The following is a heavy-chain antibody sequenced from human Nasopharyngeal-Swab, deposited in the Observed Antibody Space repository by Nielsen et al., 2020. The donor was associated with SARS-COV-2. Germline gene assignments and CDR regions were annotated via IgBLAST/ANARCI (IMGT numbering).Heavy chain of an antibody. J-gene: IGHJ5*02. Sequence: VRQAPGKGLEWVSAFSGSGGSTYYAASVKGRFTISIDNSKNTLYLQMNSLRAEDTAVYYCAKDSCSSTSCYTWDWGENWFDPWGQGILVTVSS. CDR3: AKDSCSSTSCYTWDWGENWFDP. CDR2: FSGSGGST. D-gene: IGHD2-2*02. V-gene: IGHV3-23*01.